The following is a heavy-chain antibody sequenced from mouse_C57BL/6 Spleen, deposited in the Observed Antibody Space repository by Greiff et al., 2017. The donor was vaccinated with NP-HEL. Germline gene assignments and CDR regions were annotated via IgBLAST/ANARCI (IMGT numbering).Heavy chain of an antibody. V-gene: IGHV1-18*01. CDR1: GYTFTDYN. D-gene: IGHD1-1*01. J-gene: IGHJ1*03. CDR2: INPNNGGT. CDR3: ARRKLGSSFSYWYFDV. Sequence: VQLKQSGPELVKPGASVKIPCKASGYTFTDYNMDWVKQSHGKSLEWIGDINPNNGGTIYNQKFKGKATLTVDKSSSTAYMELRSLTSEDTAVYYCARRKLGSSFSYWYFDVWGTGTTVTVSS.